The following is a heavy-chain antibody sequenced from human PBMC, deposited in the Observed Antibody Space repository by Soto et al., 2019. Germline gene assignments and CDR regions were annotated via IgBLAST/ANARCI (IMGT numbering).Heavy chain of an antibody. CDR2: IWYDGSNK. J-gene: IGHJ5*02. V-gene: IGHV3-33*01. CDR1: GFTFSSYG. CDR3: ARDLARSVYDVFWFDP. Sequence: QVQLVESGRGVVQPGRSLRLSCAASGFTFSSYGMHWVRQAPGKGLEWVAVIWYDGSNKYYADSVKGRFTISRDNYKNTLYLQMNSLRAEDTAVYYCARDLARSVYDVFWFDPWGQGTLVTVSS. D-gene: IGHD5-12*01.